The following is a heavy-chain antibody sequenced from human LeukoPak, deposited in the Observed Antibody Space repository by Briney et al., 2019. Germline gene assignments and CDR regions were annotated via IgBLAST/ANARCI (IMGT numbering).Heavy chain of an antibody. Sequence: PSETLSLTCTVSGGSISSYYWSWIRQPAGKGLKWIGRIYTSGSTNYNPSLKSRVTISVDTSKNQFSLKLSSVTAADTAVYYCARGANWFDPWGQGTLVTVSS. CDR3: ARGANWFDP. D-gene: IGHD4/OR15-4a*01. CDR1: GGSISSYY. J-gene: IGHJ5*02. V-gene: IGHV4-4*07. CDR2: IYTSGST.